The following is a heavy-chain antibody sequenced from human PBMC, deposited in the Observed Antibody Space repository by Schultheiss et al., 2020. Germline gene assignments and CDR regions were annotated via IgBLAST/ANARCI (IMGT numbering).Heavy chain of an antibody. V-gene: IGHV4-59*08. J-gene: IGHJ4*02. CDR2: IYYSGST. CDR1: GGSFSGYY. CDR3: ARRGRAGVQGEIDY. Sequence: SATLSLTCAVYGGSFSGYYWGWIRQPPGKGLEWIGYIYYSGSTNYNPSLKSRVTISVDTSKNQFSLKLSSVTAADTAVYYCARRGRAGVQGEIDYWGQGTLVTGSS. D-gene: IGHD3-10*01.